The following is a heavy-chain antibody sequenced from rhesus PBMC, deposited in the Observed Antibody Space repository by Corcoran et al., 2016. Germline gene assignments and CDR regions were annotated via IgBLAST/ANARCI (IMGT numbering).Heavy chain of an antibody. J-gene: IGHJ2*01. D-gene: IGHD4-23*01. CDR3: ATTLTVTTSWYFDL. Sequence: EVQLVQSGAEVKRPGESLKISCKTSGYSFTSYWISWVRQMPGKGLEWMGAIYPSDSDTQYNPSYQGQVTISADKSISTAYLQWSRLKASDTATYYCATTLTVTTSWYFDLWGPGTPITISS. CDR2: IYPSDSDT. V-gene: IGHV5-20*01. CDR1: GYSFTSYW.